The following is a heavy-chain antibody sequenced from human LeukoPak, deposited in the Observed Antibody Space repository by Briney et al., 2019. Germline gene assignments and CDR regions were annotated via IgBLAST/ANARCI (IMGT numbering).Heavy chain of an antibody. CDR1: GYTYTSYG. D-gene: IGHD3-10*01. CDR2: ISAYNGNT. CDR3: ARGGHAGSGSYYNMGHYGMDV. Sequence: ASVKVFWKASGYTYTSYGISWGRQAPGQGPEVMGWISAYNGNTNDEPKLQGRVTMTTHISTSTAYMELRSLRSHDTAVDYWARGGHAGSGSYYNMGHYGMDVWGQGTTVTVSS. V-gene: IGHV1-18*01. J-gene: IGHJ6*02.